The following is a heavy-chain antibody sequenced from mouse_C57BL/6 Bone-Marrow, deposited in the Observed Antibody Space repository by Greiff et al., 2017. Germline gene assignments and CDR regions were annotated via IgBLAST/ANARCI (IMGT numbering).Heavy chain of an antibody. CDR2: INPYNGGT. Sequence: VQLQQSGPVLVKPGASVKMSCKASGYTFTDYYMNWVKQSHGKSLEWIGVINPYNGGTSYNQKFKGKATLTVDKSSSTAYMELNSLTSEDSAVCYCARRDYYGSFDDWGQGTTLTVSS. CDR3: ARRDYYGSFDD. D-gene: IGHD1-1*01. J-gene: IGHJ2*01. CDR1: GYTFTDYY. V-gene: IGHV1-19*01.